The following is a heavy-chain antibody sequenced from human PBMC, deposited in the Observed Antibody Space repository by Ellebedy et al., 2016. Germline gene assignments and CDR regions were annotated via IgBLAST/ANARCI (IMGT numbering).Heavy chain of an antibody. J-gene: IGHJ6*02. CDR1: GGAITDSNW. CDR2: MYHSGSS. CDR3: ARFSTSGWYMDV. Sequence: SETLSLTXAVSGGAITDSNWWTWVRQSPGKRLEWIGEMYHSGSSNYSPSLKSRTTISLDKTNNTFSLKMTSVTAADTATYYCARFSTSGWYMDVWGQGTTVTVSS. V-gene: IGHV4-4*02. D-gene: IGHD6-13*01.